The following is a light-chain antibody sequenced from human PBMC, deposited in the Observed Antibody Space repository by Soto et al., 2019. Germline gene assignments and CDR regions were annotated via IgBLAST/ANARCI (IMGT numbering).Light chain of an antibody. CDR2: DAS. CDR1: QSVSSY. V-gene: IGKV3-11*01. J-gene: IGKJ5*01. Sequence: EIVLTQSPATLSLSPGERATLSCRASQSVSSYLAWYQQKPGQAPRLLIYDASNWATGIPARFSGSGSGTDFTLTISSLEPEDFAVYSCQQRSNWPPLITFGQGTRLEIK. CDR3: QQRSNWPPLIT.